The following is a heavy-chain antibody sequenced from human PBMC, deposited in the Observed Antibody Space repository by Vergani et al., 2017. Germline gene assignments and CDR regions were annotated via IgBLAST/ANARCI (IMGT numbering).Heavy chain of an antibody. CDR1: GGAVSSGSYY. V-gene: IGHV4-61*02. Sequence: QVQLQESGPGLLKPSQTLSLTCTVSGGAVSSGSYYWSWIRQTAGKKLKKLEWIGRIYMTGATTYNPSFKNRVTISMDKSKNQFSLILNSVTAADTAVYFSAKDHWGGTVVGSGGPFDIWGHGTMVTVSS. CDR3: AKDHWGGTVVGSGGPFDI. CDR2: IYMTGAT. D-gene: IGHD4-23*01. J-gene: IGHJ3*02.